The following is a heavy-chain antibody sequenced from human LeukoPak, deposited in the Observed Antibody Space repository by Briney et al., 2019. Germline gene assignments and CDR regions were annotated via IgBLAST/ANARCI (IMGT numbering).Heavy chain of an antibody. D-gene: IGHD3-10*01. CDR3: ARVGGRGSIGGDC. CDR1: GFTFSSYG. CDR2: IWYDGSNK. V-gene: IGHV3-33*01. J-gene: IGHJ4*02. Sequence: GRSLRLSCAASGFTFSSYGMHWVRQAPGKGLEWVAVIWYDGSNKYYADSVKGRFTVSRDNAKNTLYLQMRSLRADDTAMYFCARVGGRGSIGGDCWGQGTLVTVSS.